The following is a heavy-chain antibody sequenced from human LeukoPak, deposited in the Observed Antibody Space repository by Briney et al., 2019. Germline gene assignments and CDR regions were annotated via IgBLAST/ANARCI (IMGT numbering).Heavy chain of an antibody. D-gene: IGHD3-22*01. V-gene: IGHV3-74*01. J-gene: IGHJ4*02. CDR2: ISSDGSTT. CDR1: GFTFSNYW. Sequence: GGSLRLSCAASGFTFSNYWMHWVRQAPGKGLVWVSRISSDGSTTSYADSVKGRFTISRDNAKNTLSLQMNSLRAEDSVVYYCARTGSSGYYSYWGQGTLVTVSS. CDR3: ARTGSSGYYSY.